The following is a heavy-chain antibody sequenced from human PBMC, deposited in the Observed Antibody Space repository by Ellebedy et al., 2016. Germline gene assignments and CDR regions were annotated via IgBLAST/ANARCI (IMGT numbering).Heavy chain of an antibody. CDR1: GFSLTTNQVV. CDR2: IYGNDDK. Sequence: SGPTLVKPTQTLTLTCTFSGFSLTTNQVVVGWVRQPPGKAPEWLTFIYGNDDKRYSPSLKTRLTITKDSSKNQVVLTLTNVDPVDTATYYCVHRTTVTSVDYWGRGSLVTVSS. V-gene: IGHV2-5*01. CDR3: VHRTTVTSVDY. D-gene: IGHD4-11*01. J-gene: IGHJ4*02.